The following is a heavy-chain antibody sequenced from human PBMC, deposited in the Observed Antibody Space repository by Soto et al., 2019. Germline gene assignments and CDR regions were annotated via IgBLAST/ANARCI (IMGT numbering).Heavy chain of an antibody. D-gene: IGHD2-8*01. CDR3: AKNGQPPYYYYGMDV. J-gene: IGHJ6*02. Sequence: QGQLVQSGPEAKKPGASVKVSCKASGYTFSRYGISWVRQAPGQGLEWMGWISGYNGDTKYAQKVQGRVTMTIDTSTYTAYNELRSLTSDDPAIYYCAKNGQPPYYYYGMDVWGQGTTVTVSS. CDR2: ISGYNGDT. CDR1: GYTFSRYG. V-gene: IGHV1-18*01.